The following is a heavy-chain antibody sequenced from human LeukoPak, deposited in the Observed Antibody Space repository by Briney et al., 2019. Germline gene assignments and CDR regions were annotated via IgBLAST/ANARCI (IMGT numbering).Heavy chain of an antibody. D-gene: IGHD2-21*01. CDR2: IKQDGSEK. CDR1: GFTFTRYW. CDR3: ARGRYCGGDCLGY. Sequence: PGGSLRLSCTASGFTFTRYWMTWVRQGPGKGLEWVANIKQDGSEKNYVDSVKGRFTISRDNAKNSLYLQMNGLRGEDTAVYYCARGRYCGGDCLGYWGQGTLVTVSS. J-gene: IGHJ4*02. V-gene: IGHV3-7*01.